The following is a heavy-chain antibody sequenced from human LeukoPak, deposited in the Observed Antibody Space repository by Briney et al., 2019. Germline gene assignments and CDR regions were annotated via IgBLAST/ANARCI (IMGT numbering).Heavy chain of an antibody. Sequence: GGSLRLSCAASGFTFDDYGMSWVRQAPGKGLEWVSAISGSGGSTYYADSVKGRFTISRDNSKNTLYLQMNSLRAEDTAVYYCAKDRGYSYGPLDYWGQGTLVTVSS. J-gene: IGHJ4*02. CDR2: ISGSGGST. V-gene: IGHV3-23*01. D-gene: IGHD5-18*01. CDR3: AKDRGYSYGPLDY. CDR1: GFTFDDYG.